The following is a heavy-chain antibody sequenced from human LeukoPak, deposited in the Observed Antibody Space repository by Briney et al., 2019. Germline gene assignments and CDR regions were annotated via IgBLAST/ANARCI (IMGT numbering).Heavy chain of an antibody. CDR2: IYYSGST. CDR1: GGSISSSSYY. Sequence: PSETLSLTCTVSGGSISSSSYYWGWIRQPPGKGLEWIGSIYYSGSTYYNPSLKSRVTISVDTSKNQFSLKPSSVTAADTAVYYCASFVAEYFQHWGQSTLVTVSS. J-gene: IGHJ1*01. V-gene: IGHV4-39*01. CDR3: ASFVAEYFQH. D-gene: IGHD2-15*01.